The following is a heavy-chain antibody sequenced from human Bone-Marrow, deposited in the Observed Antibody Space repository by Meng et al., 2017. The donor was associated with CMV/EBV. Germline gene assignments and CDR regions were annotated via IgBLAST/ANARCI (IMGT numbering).Heavy chain of an antibody. J-gene: IGHJ6*02. D-gene: IGHD4-11*01. V-gene: IGHV3-21*01. CDR1: GFTFSSYS. CDR2: ISSSSSYR. CDR3: ARGPRRTADCPDSNPNPMDV. Sequence: GGSLRLSCAASGFTFSSYSMNWVRQAPGKGLEWVSSISSSSSYRYYADSVKGRLTISRDNAKNSLYLKMNSLRAEDTAVYYCARGPRRTADCPDSNPNPMDVWGQGTMVTVSS.